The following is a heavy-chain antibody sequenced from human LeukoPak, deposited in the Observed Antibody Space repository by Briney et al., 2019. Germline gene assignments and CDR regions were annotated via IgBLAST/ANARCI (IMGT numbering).Heavy chain of an antibody. CDR3: ARDKIPSPTTPNSYYYGMDV. J-gene: IGHJ6*02. CDR2: INPNSGDT. D-gene: IGHD4-17*01. V-gene: IGHV1-2*02. CDR1: GYTFTGYY. Sequence: GASVKVSCKASGYTFTGYYMHWVRQAPGQGLEWMGWINPNSGDTNFAQKFQGRVTMTRDASISTDYMELSRLRSDDTAVYYCARDKIPSPTTPNSYYYGMDVWGQGTTVTVSS.